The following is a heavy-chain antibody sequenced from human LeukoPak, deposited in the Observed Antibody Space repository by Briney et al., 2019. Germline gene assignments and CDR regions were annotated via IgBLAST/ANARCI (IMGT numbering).Heavy chain of an antibody. CDR2: IYYSGST. V-gene: IGHV4-39*01. Sequence: SETLSLTCTVSGGSISSSSYYWGWIRQPPGKGLEWIGSIYYSGSTYYNPSLKSRVTISVDTSKNQFSLKLSSVTAADTAVYYCARLTTVTIVVYWGQGTLVTVSS. J-gene: IGHJ4*02. CDR1: GGSISSSSYY. CDR3: ARLTTVTIVVY. D-gene: IGHD4-11*01.